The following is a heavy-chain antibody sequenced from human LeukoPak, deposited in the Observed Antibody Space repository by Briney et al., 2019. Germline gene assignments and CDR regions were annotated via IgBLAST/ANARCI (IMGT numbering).Heavy chain of an antibody. V-gene: IGHV3-64*01. CDR1: GFTFSSYA. J-gene: IGHJ4*02. Sequence: GGSLRLSCAASGFTFSSYAMHWVRQAPGKGLEYVSAISSNGGSTYYANSVKGRFTISRDNSKNTLYLQMGSLRAEDMAVYYCATFGGYSYGLDYWGQGTLVTVSS. D-gene: IGHD5-18*01. CDR2: ISSNGGST. CDR3: ATFGGYSYGLDY.